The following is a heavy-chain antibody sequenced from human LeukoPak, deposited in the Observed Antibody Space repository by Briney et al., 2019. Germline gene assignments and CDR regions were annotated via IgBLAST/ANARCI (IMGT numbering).Heavy chain of an antibody. CDR3: ARGAGDYGGKTPPGY. J-gene: IGHJ4*02. V-gene: IGHV4-30-2*01. CDR1: GGSISSGGYY. Sequence: PSETLSLTCTVSGGSISSGGYYWSWIRQPPGKGLEWIGYIYHRGSTYYNPSLKSRVTISVDRSKNQFSLKLSSVTAADTAVYYCARGAGDYGGKTPPGYWGQGTLVTVSS. D-gene: IGHD4-23*01. CDR2: IYHRGST.